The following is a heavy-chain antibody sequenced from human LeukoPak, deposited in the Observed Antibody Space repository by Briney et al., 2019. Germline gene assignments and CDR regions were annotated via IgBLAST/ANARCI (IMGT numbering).Heavy chain of an antibody. CDR3: ARGRISTLNY. Sequence: SETLSLTCAVYGGSFSGYYWSWIRQPPGKGLEWIGEINHSGSTNYNPSLKSRVTISVDTSKNQFSPKLSSVTAADTAVYYCARGRISTLNYWGQGTLVTVSS. CDR2: INHSGST. J-gene: IGHJ4*02. CDR1: GGSFSGYY. V-gene: IGHV4-34*01. D-gene: IGHD2/OR15-2a*01.